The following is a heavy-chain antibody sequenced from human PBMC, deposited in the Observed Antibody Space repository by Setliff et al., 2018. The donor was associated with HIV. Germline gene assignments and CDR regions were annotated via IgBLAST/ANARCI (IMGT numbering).Heavy chain of an antibody. J-gene: IGHJ4*02. D-gene: IGHD6-19*01. CDR2: ISDNGKRK. CDR3: ARDHWVAGLDY. V-gene: IGHV3-7*01. Sequence: GGSLRLSCAAAGFTFSKAWMSWFRQAPGKGLEWVAFISDNGKRKYYADSVKGRFTISRDTAKNSLYLQMNSLRVEDTAVYYCARDHWVAGLDYWGQGTLVTVSS. CDR1: GFTFSKAW.